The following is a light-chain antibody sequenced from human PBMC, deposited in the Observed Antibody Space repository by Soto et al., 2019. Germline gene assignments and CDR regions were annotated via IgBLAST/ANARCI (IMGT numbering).Light chain of an antibody. V-gene: IGLV2-23*02. Sequence: QSALTDPAPVSGSPGQSITISCTGTSRDVGSYNLVSWYQQHPGKAPKLMIYEVSKRPSGVSNRFSGSKSGNTASLTISGLQAEDEADYYCCSYAGSSTYVFGTGTKLTVL. CDR1: SRDVGSYNL. CDR2: EVS. J-gene: IGLJ1*01. CDR3: CSYAGSSTYV.